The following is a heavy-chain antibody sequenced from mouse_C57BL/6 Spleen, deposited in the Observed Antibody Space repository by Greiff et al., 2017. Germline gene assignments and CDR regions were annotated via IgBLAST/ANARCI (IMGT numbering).Heavy chain of an antibody. J-gene: IGHJ1*03. D-gene: IGHD2-10*01. CDR2: IDPNSGGT. CDR3: ARSPLLLWYFDV. V-gene: IGHV1-72*01. CDR1: GYTFTSYW. Sequence: QVQLQQPGAELVKPGASVKLSFKASGYTFTSYWMHWVKQRPGRGLAWLGRIDPNSGGTKYNEKFKSKATLTVDQPSSTAYMQLSSLTSEDSAVYYCARSPLLLWYFDVWGTGTTVTVSS.